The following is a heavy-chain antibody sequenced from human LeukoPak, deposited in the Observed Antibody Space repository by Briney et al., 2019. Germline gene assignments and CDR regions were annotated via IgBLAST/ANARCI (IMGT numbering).Heavy chain of an antibody. CDR1: GYTFTSYG. CDR3: ARTVTGYSYGEIDY. CDR2: IIAYNGNT. V-gene: IGHV1-18*01. D-gene: IGHD5-18*01. J-gene: IGHJ4*02. Sequence: ASVKVSCKASGYTFTSYGISCVRQAPGQGLEWMGWIIAYNGNTNYAQKLQGRVTMTTDTSTSTAYMELRSLRSDDTAVYYCARTVTGYSYGEIDYWGQGTLVTVSS.